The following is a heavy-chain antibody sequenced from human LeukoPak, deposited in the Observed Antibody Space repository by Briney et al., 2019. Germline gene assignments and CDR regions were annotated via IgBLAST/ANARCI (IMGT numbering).Heavy chain of an antibody. CDR2: IKSNTGGGTT. V-gene: IGHV3-15*01. J-gene: IGHJ4*02. D-gene: IGHD3-22*01. CDR3: TTHRSGQYSRYD. Sequence: GGSLRLSCAASGFTFSAAWMTWVRQAPGKGLEWVGRIKSNTGGGTTDYAAPVNGRFMISRDDSENTLYLQMSSLKTEDTAVYYCTTHRSGQYSRYDWGQGTLVTVSS. CDR1: GFTFSAAW.